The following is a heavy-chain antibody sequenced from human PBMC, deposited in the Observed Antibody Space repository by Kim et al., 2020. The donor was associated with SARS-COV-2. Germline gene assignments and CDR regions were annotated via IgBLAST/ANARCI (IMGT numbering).Heavy chain of an antibody. V-gene: IGHV3-23*01. CDR3: ARGIHRWP. CDR2: VCASGTT. Sequence: GGSLRLSCAASGFTFSSFAMTWVRQAPGKGLEWVSTVCASGTTYYADSVEGRFTVSRDNSKNTLFLQMNSLRAEDTALYYCARGIHRWPLGQGALVTVSS. CDR1: GFTFSSFA. J-gene: IGHJ5*02. D-gene: IGHD5-18*01.